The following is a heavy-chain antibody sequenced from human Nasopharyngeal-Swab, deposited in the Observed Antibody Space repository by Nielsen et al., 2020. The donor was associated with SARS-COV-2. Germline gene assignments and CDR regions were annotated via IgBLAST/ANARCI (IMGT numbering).Heavy chain of an antibody. D-gene: IGHD3-10*01. J-gene: IGHJ6*02. CDR1: GYSFSSYR. CDR2: IDPSDAYT. CDR3: AASRGPGSYCSGSGYHSMDV. V-gene: IGHV5-10-1*01. Sequence: GESLKISCKGSGYSFSSYRISWVRQTPGKGLEWMGRIDPSDAYTNYGTSFQGHVTISADKTISTAYLQWSSLKASDTAMYYCAASRGPGSYCSGSGYHSMDVWGQGTPVTVSS.